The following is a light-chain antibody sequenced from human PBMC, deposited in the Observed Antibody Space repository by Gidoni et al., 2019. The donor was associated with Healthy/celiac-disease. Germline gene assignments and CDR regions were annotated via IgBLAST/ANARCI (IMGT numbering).Light chain of an antibody. Sequence: IHLTPSPSTLAASVGDRVTITFRASQSISSWLAWYQQKPGKAPKLRIYKASSLESGVPRRFSGSGSGTEITITISSLQPDEFETYYCEQYAHSFGQGTKLEIK. CDR1: QSISSW. J-gene: IGKJ2*03. CDR3: EQYAHS. CDR2: KAS. V-gene: IGKV1-5*03.